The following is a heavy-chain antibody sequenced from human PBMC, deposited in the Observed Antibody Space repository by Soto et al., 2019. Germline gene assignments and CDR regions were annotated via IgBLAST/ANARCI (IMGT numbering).Heavy chain of an antibody. CDR1: GGSISSGGYY. V-gene: IGHV4-31*03. CDR2: IYYSGST. J-gene: IGHJ4*02. CDR3: ARVDVEDGYNYPDY. D-gene: IGHD5-12*01. Sequence: QVQLQESGPGLVKPSQTLSLTCTVSGGSISSGGYYWSWIRQHPGKGLEWIWYIYYSGSTYYNPSLKSRVTISVDTSKNQFSLKLSSVTAADTAVYYCARVDVEDGYNYPDYWGQGTLVTVSS.